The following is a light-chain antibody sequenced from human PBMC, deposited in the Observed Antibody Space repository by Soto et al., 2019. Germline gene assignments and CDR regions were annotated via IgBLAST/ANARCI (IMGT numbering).Light chain of an antibody. CDR3: QQNGRSPRT. CDR2: GAY. Sequence: EIVLTQSPGTLSLSPGERATLSCRASQSVSSSYLAWYQQKPGQAPRLLIYGAYRRATGIPDRISGSGSGTDFTLTISRLEPEDFAVYYCQQNGRSPRTFGQGTKLEIK. CDR1: QSVSSSY. J-gene: IGKJ2*01. V-gene: IGKV3-20*01.